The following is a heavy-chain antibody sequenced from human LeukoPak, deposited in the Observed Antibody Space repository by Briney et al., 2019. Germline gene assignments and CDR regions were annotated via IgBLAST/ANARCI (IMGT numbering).Heavy chain of an antibody. J-gene: IGHJ4*02. Sequence: SQTLSLTCTVSGGSISSGGYYWIWLRQHPGMGLEWIVYIYYSGNTYYNPSLKSRVTISVDTSKNQFSLKLSSVTAADTAVYYCARGSSGWLRFDYWGQGTLVTVSS. CDR3: ARGSSGWLRFDY. D-gene: IGHD6-19*01. CDR2: IYYSGNT. V-gene: IGHV4-31*03. CDR1: GGSISSGGYY.